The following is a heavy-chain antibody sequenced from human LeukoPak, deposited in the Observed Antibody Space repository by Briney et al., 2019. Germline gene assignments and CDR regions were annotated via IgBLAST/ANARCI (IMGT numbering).Heavy chain of an antibody. V-gene: IGHV3-30*02. CDR2: IRYDGSNK. CDR3: AKIAVAAMRGYYFDY. Sequence: PGGSPRLSCAASGFTFSSYAMSWVRQAPGKGLEWVAFIRYDGSNKYYADSVKGRFTISRDNSKNTLYLQMNSLRAEDTAVYYCAKIAVAAMRGYYFDYWGQGTLVTVSS. J-gene: IGHJ4*02. D-gene: IGHD6-19*01. CDR1: GFTFSSYA.